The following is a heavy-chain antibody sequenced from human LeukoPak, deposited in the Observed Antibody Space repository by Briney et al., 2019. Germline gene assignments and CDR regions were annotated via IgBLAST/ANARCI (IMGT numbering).Heavy chain of an antibody. D-gene: IGHD3-10*01. CDR3: AKRGVVIRVILVGFHKEAYYFDS. Sequence: GGSLRLSCADSGFTVRNNFISWVRQAPGKGLEWVAGISGSGGGTNYADSVKGRFTISRDNPRNTLYLQMNSLRAEDTAVYFCAKRGVVIRVILVGFHKEAYYFDSWGQGALVTVSS. V-gene: IGHV3-23*01. J-gene: IGHJ4*02. CDR2: ISGSGGGT. CDR1: GFTVRNNF.